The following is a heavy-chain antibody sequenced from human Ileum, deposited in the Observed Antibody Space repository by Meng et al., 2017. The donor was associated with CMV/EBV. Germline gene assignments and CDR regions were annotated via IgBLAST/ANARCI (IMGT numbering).Heavy chain of an antibody. J-gene: IGHJ4*02. Sequence: GESLKISCAASGLTLSSYWMHWVRQATGKGLVWVARLNNDGSYMTYADSVRGRFAISRDNAKNMVYLQMNSLTADDTAVYYCARPRDGYSPFDLWGQGTLVTVSS. V-gene: IGHV3-74*03. D-gene: IGHD5-18*01. CDR3: ARPRDGYSPFDL. CDR2: LNNDGSYM. CDR1: GLTLSSYW.